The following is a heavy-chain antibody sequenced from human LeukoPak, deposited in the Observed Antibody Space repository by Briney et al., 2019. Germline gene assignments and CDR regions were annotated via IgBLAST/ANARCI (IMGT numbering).Heavy chain of an antibody. CDR1: GGSISSYY. Sequence: SETLSLTCTVSGGSISSYYWSWIRQRPGKGLEWIGYIYYSGSTNYNPSLKSRVTISVDTSKNQFSLKLSSVTAADTAVYYCARAVAGIADDYWGQGTLVTVSS. CDR3: ARAVAGIADDY. V-gene: IGHV4-59*01. J-gene: IGHJ4*02. D-gene: IGHD6-19*01. CDR2: IYYSGST.